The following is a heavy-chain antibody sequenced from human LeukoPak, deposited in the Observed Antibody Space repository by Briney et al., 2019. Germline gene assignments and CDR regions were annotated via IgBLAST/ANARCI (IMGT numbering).Heavy chain of an antibody. D-gene: IGHD6-13*01. Sequence: GGSLRLSCAASGFTFSSYTMNWVRQAPGKGLEWVASISVNSDHKPYAESVRGRFAISRDNAKNSLYLQMNSLRAEDTAVYYCARPAAAGTSYWGQGTLVTVSS. V-gene: IGHV3-21*04. CDR1: GFTFSSYT. J-gene: IGHJ4*02. CDR2: ISVNSDHK. CDR3: ARPAAAGTSY.